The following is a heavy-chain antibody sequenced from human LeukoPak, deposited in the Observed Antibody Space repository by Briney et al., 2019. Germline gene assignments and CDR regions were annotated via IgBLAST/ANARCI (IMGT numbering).Heavy chain of an antibody. Sequence: SETLSLTCTVSGGSISSYYWSWIRQPPGKGPEWIGYIYYSGSTNYNPSLKSRVTISVDTSKNQFSLKLSSVTAADTAVYYCARVSSGCLDYWGQGTLVTVSS. CDR2: IYYSGST. J-gene: IGHJ4*02. CDR1: GGSISSYY. CDR3: ARVSSGCLDY. V-gene: IGHV4-59*01. D-gene: IGHD6-19*01.